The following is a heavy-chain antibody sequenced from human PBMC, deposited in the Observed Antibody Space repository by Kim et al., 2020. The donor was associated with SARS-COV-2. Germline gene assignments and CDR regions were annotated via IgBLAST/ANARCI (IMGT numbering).Heavy chain of an antibody. CDR1: GFTFSSYS. Sequence: GGSLRLSCAASGFTFSSYSMNWVRQAPGKGLEWVSSISSSSSYIYYADSVKGRFTISRDNAKNSLYLQMNSLRAEDTAVYYCAREPGRNIVVVPAAIKNDYWGQGTLVTVSS. CDR2: ISSSSSYI. D-gene: IGHD2-2*02. V-gene: IGHV3-21*01. CDR3: AREPGRNIVVVPAAIKNDY. J-gene: IGHJ4*02.